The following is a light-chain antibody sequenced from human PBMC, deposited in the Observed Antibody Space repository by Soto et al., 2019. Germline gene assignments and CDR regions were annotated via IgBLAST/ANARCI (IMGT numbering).Light chain of an antibody. V-gene: IGLV2-14*01. CDR1: SSDVGGYNY. Sequence: SVLTQPASVSGSPGQSITISCTGTSSDVGGYNYVSWYQQHPGKAPKLMIYDVSNRPSGVSNRFSGSKSGNTASLTISGLQAEDEADYYCSSYTSSSTPVVFGTG. CDR3: SSYTSSSTPVV. CDR2: DVS. J-gene: IGLJ1*01.